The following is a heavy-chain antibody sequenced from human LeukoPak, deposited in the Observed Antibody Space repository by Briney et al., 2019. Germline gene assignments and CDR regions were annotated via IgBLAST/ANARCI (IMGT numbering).Heavy chain of an antibody. CDR2: IKQDGSEK. J-gene: IGHJ6*02. V-gene: IGHV3-7*01. CDR3: ARAPYSNYDYYYGMDV. CDR1: GFTFSSYW. Sequence: GGSLRLSCAASGFTFSSYWMSWVRQAPGKGLEWVANIKQDGSEKYYVDSVKGRFTISGDNAKNSLYLQMNSLRAEDTAVYYCARAPYSNYDYYYGMDVWGQGTTVTVSS. D-gene: IGHD4-11*01.